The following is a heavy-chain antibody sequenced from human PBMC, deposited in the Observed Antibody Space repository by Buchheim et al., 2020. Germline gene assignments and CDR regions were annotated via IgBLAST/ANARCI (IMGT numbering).Heavy chain of an antibody. CDR3: AKDVLMVYATLYYYYGMDV. J-gene: IGHJ6*02. CDR1: GFTFSSYG. D-gene: IGHD2-8*01. CDR2: IRYDGSNK. Sequence: QVQLVESGGGVVQPGRSLRLSCAASGFTFSSYGMHWVRQAPGKGREWVAFIRYDGSNKYYADSVKGRFTISRDNSKTTLYLPMNSLRAEDTAVYYCAKDVLMVYATLYYYYGMDVWGQGTT. V-gene: IGHV3-30*02.